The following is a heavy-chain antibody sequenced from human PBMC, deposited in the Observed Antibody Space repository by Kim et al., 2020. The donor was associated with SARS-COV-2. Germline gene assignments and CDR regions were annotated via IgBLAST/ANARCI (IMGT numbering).Heavy chain of an antibody. J-gene: IGHJ5*02. CDR2: INAANGDT. Sequence: ASVKVSCKASGYTFAQFAMHWVRQAPGQSLEWMGWINAANGDTKYSPKLQGRATITRDTSASTAYMELSSLRSEDTAVYYCASLGITSPGRFDPWGQGTLVTVSS. V-gene: IGHV1-3*01. CDR3: ASLGITSPGRFDP. D-gene: IGHD1-20*01. CDR1: GYTFAQFA.